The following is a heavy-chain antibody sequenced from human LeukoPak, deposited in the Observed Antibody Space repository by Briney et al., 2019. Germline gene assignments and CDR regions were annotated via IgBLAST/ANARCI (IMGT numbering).Heavy chain of an antibody. CDR3: AKDGGSSWLYYYYYYGMDV. CDR2: ISWNSGSI. Sequence: GGSPRLSCAASGFTFDDYAMHWVRQAPGKGLEWVSGISWNSGSIGYADSVKGRFTISRDNAKNSLYLQMNSLRAEDTALYYCAKDGGSSWLYYYYYYGMDVWGQGTTVTVSS. D-gene: IGHD6-13*01. V-gene: IGHV3-9*01. J-gene: IGHJ6*02. CDR1: GFTFDDYA.